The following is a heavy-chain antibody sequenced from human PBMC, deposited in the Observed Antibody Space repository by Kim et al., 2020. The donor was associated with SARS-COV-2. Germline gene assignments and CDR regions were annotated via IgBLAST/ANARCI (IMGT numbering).Heavy chain of an antibody. CDR2: ISSSGSTI. Sequence: GGSLRLSCAASGFTFSDYYMSWIRQAPGKGLEWVSYISSSGSTIYYADSVKGRFTISRDNAKNSLYLQMNSLRAEDTAVYYCAREGLRGRFYYYGMDVWGQGTTVTVSS. D-gene: IGHD5-12*01. CDR1: GFTFSDYY. J-gene: IGHJ6*02. V-gene: IGHV3-11*04. CDR3: AREGLRGRFYYYGMDV.